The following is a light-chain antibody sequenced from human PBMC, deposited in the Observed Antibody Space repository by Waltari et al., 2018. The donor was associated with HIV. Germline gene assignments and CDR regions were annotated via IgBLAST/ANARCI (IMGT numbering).Light chain of an antibody. CDR1: SSDVGGYRY. J-gene: IGLJ2*01. CDR3: SSYAGSNNVI. V-gene: IGLV2-8*01. Sequence: QSALAQPPSASVSPAQSVTISCTGTSSDVGGYRYFSWYQQHPGKAPKLMIYEVSKRPSGVPDRFSGSKSGNAASLTVSGLQAEDEADYYCSSYAGSNNVIFGGGTKLTVL. CDR2: EVS.